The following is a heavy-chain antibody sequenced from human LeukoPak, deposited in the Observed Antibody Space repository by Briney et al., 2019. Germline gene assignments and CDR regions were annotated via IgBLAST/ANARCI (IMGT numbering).Heavy chain of an antibody. V-gene: IGHV3-21*01. CDR3: ARDPITVVGGGSFDY. Sequence: GGSLRLSCAASGFTFSSYSMNWVRQAPGKGLQWVSSISSSGAKTYYADSLEGRVTISRDNAKNTYYLEMNNLVAEDTAVYYCARDPITVVGGGSFDYWGQGTLVTVSS. CDR1: GFTFSSYS. J-gene: IGHJ4*02. D-gene: IGHD4-23*01. CDR2: ISSSGAKT.